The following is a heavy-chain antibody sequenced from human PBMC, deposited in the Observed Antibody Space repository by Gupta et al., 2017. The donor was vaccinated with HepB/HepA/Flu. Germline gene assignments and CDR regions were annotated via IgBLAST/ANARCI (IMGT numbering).Heavy chain of an antibody. CDR3: ARGNATFFDV. V-gene: IGHV3-7*01. D-gene: IGHD2-8*01. CDR2: RKEDGSDQ. CDR1: HFILSQYY. Sequence: EWQLVESGGGLVQSGRSLRLSCTASHFILSQYYMHWVRQAPGKGLEWLAKRKEDGSDQYYGDSIKGRFSISRDNAQNLLSLQMNNLRADDTAVYYCARGNATFFDVWGLGTLVTVSS. J-gene: IGHJ4*02.